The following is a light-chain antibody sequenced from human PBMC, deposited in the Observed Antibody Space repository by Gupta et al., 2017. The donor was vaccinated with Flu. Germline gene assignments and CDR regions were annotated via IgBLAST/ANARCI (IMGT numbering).Light chain of an antibody. J-gene: IGKJ1*01. Sequence: PDFQSVTPKEKVTITCRASQNIGTSINSYQLKPDQSPKLLIKYASQYVSGVRSRLTGNATRTDFTLSIKNLEGEDAATNYSHHSSNLPRTFGQGTKVEIK. CDR3: HHSSNLPRT. CDR2: YAS. CDR1: QNIGTS. V-gene: IGKV6-21*01.